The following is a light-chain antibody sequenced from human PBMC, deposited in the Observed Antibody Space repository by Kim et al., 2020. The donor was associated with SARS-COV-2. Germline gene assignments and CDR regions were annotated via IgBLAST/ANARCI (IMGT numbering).Light chain of an antibody. Sequence: QSALTQPASVSGSPGQSITISCTGTSSDVGGYNYVSWYQHHPAKAPKLMIYDVNKRPSGVSNRFSASKSGNTASLTISGLQAEDEADYYCNSYTSTSTWVFGGGTQLIVL. J-gene: IGLJ3*02. CDR3: NSYTSTSTWV. CDR2: DVN. CDR1: SSDVGGYNY. V-gene: IGLV2-14*03.